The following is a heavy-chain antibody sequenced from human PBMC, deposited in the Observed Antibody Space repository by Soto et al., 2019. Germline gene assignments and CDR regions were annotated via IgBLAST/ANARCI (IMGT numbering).Heavy chain of an antibody. CDR1: GFTFSSYA. CDR2: ISGSGGST. CDR3: AKNIFVVGAAGDFDY. V-gene: IGHV3-23*01. D-gene: IGHD1-26*01. Sequence: GGSLRLSCAASGFTFSSYAMSWVRQAPGKGLEWVSAISGSGGSTYYADSVKGRFTISRDNSKNTLYLQMNSLRAEDTAVYYCAKNIFVVGAAGDFDYWGQGTLVTVSS. J-gene: IGHJ4*02.